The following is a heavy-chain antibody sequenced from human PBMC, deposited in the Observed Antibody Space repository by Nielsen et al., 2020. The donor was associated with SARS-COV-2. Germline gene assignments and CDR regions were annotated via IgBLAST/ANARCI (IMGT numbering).Heavy chain of an antibody. CDR3: AREATVTTGYLDY. D-gene: IGHD4-17*01. CDR1: GGSISSSSYY. CDR2: IYYSGST. V-gene: IGHV4-39*07. Sequence: SETLSLTCTVSGGSISSSSYYWGWIRQPPGKGLEWIGSIYYSGSTYYNPSLKSRVTISVDKSKNQFSLKLSSVTAADTAVYYCAREATVTTGYLDYWGQGTLVTVSS. J-gene: IGHJ4*02.